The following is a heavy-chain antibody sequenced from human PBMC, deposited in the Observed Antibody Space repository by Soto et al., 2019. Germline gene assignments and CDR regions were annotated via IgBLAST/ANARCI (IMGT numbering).Heavy chain of an antibody. CDR3: AAPRDEYGSGFSWFTYVMDI. J-gene: IGHJ6*02. D-gene: IGHD3-10*01. CDR2: LGGAGGST. CDR1: GFTFSSYS. V-gene: IGHV3-23*01. Sequence: HPGGSLRLSCAGSGFTFSSYSMNWVRQAPGKGLEWVASLGGAGGSTYYAESVRGRFSISRDNSQNTLFLQMKRLTVDDTAIYYCAAPRDEYGSGFSWFTYVMDIWGQGTTVIVSS.